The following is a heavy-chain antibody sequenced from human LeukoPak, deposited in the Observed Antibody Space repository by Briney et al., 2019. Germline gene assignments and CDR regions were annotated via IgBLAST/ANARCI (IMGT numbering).Heavy chain of an antibody. CDR1: GGSINISSYY. J-gene: IGHJ3*02. D-gene: IGHD2-2*01. CDR3: ATLAYRNALDI. V-gene: IGHV4-61*05. Sequence: PSETLSLTCTVSGGSINISSYYWSWLRQPPGKGLEWIGYIYYSGSTKYNPSLKSRVTISVDTSKIQFSLKLRSVTAADTAVYYCATLAYRNALDIWGQGTMVSVSS. CDR2: IYYSGST.